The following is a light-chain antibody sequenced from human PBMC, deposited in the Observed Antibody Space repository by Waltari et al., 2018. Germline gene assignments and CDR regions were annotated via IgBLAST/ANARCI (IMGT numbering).Light chain of an antibody. V-gene: IGKV3-11*01. Sequence: EIVLTQSPATLSLSPGERATLSCRASQSISSNLGWYQQKPGQAPRLLIHEASKRATGIPARFLGSGSGTDFTLTISSLEAEDFAVYYCQQRTSWPLTFGGGTRVEGK. CDR3: QQRTSWPLT. J-gene: IGKJ4*01. CDR2: EAS. CDR1: QSISSN.